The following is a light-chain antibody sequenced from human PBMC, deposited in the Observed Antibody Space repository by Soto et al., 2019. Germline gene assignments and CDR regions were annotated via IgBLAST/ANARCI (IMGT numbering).Light chain of an antibody. J-gene: IGLJ1*01. Sequence: QSALTQPASVSGSPGQSITISCTGTSSDVGGYNYVSWYQQHPGKAPKLMIYDVSNRPSGVSNRFSGSKSGNTASLTISGLQAEDAADYYRSSYTSSSTLYVFGTGTNVTVL. CDR3: SSYTSSSTLYV. CDR1: SSDVGGYNY. V-gene: IGLV2-14*01. CDR2: DVS.